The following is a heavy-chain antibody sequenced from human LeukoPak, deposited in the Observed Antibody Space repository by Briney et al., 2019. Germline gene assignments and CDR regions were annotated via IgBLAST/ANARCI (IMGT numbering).Heavy chain of an antibody. D-gene: IGHD3-3*01. CDR2: INPNSGGT. CDR3: ARRVTIFGVGYYYGMDV. J-gene: IGHJ6*02. V-gene: IGHV1-2*02. CDR1: GYTFTGYY. Sequence: ASVKVSCKASGYTFTGYYMHWVRQAPGQGLEWMGWINPNSGGTNYAQKFQGRVTMTRDTSISTAYMELSRLRSDDTAVYYCARRVTIFGVGYYYGMDVWGQGTTVTVSS.